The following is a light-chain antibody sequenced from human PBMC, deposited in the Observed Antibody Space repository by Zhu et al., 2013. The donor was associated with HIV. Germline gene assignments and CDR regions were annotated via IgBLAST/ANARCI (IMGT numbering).Light chain of an antibody. CDR1: QGIRSD. Sequence: DIQMTQSPSSLSASVGDRVTITCRASQGIRSDLAWFQQKPGKAPQRLIFGASALQNGVPSRFSGSGSDREFTLTIASLQPEDSATYYCLQHYNYPRTFGQGTKVE. J-gene: IGKJ1*01. V-gene: IGKV1-17*01. CDR2: GAS. CDR3: LQHYNYPRT.